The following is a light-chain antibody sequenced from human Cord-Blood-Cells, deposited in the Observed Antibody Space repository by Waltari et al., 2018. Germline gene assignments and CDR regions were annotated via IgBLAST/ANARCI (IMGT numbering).Light chain of an antibody. CDR1: QSISSY. V-gene: IGKV1-39*01. CDR3: QQSYSTPLT. J-gene: IGKJ4*01. Sequence: DIQMTQSPSSLPASVGERVTITCRASQSISSYLNCYQQKPGKAPKLLIYAASSLQSGVPSRFSGSGAGTDFTLTISCLQPEDFATYDCQQSYSTPLTSGGGTKVEIK. CDR2: AAS.